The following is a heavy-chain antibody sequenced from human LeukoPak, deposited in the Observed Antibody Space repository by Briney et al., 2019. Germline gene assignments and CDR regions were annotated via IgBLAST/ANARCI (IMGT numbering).Heavy chain of an antibody. V-gene: IGHV4-61*08. D-gene: IGHD1-26*01. Sequence: SETLSLTCTVSGGSVGSAGYYWSWIRQPPGGGLEWIGYIYYIRNTNYNPSLKSRVTMSLDPSKNQFSLKLNSVTAADTAVYYCARAQSQSGSYRYYFGYWGQGTLVTVSS. CDR3: ARAQSQSGSYRYYFGY. J-gene: IGHJ4*02. CDR2: IYYIRNT. CDR1: GGSVGSAGYY.